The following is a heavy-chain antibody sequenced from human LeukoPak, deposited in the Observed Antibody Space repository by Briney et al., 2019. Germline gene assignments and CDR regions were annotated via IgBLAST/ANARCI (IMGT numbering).Heavy chain of an antibody. CDR1: GGSLNNNY. J-gene: IGHJ4*02. CDR2: ISYSRSI. D-gene: IGHD1/OR15-1a*01. Sequence: KPSQTLSLTSIVAGGSLNNNYWSWVRQPPSKGMEWIGYISYSRSINYNPSLESPVTISMASSRAQFSLKVNSVTAAATAVYFCARHLSDRTTVAGEFDYWGQGILVTVSS. CDR3: ARHLSDRTTVAGEFDY. V-gene: IGHV4-59*08.